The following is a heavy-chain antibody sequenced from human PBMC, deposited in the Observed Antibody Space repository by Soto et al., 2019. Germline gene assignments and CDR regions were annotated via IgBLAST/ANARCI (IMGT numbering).Heavy chain of an antibody. D-gene: IGHD1-26*01. CDR1: GGSISVYY. CDR3: ARGVGSRPPRY. J-gene: IGHJ4*02. V-gene: IGHV4-59*01. Sequence: SETLSRTCTISGGSISVYYWSWIRQPPGQALEWIGYIYDSGYPYYNSSLRSRFIISTDTSKNQISLKLTSTNPADTAAYYCARGVGSRPPRYWGRGTLVTVSS. CDR2: IYDSGYP.